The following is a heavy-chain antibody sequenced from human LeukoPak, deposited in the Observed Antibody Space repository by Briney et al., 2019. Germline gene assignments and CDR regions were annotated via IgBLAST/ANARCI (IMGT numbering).Heavy chain of an antibody. CDR2: IKADGSST. CDR1: GFTLSNYW. V-gene: IGHV3-74*01. J-gene: IGHJ5*02. Sequence: PGGSLRLSCAASGFTLSNYWMHWVRQAPGKGLVWVSRIKADGSSTSYADSVKGRFTITRDNAKNTLYLQMNSLRAEDTAVYYCARSDWFDPWGQGTLVTVSP. CDR3: ARSDWFDP.